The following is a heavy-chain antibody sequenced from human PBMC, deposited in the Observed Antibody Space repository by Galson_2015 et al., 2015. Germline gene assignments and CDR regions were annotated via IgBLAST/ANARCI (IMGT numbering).Heavy chain of an antibody. CDR1: GYSFTSYW. D-gene: IGHD2-15*01. V-gene: IGHV5-51*01. Sequence: QSGAEVKKPGESLKISCKGSGYSFTSYWIGWVRQMPGKGLEWMGIIYPGDSDTRYSPSFQGQVTISADKSISTAYLQWSSLKASDTAMYYCARNTYCSGGSCYEKDDAFDIWGQGTMVTVSS. J-gene: IGHJ3*02. CDR3: ARNTYCSGGSCYEKDDAFDI. CDR2: IYPGDSDT.